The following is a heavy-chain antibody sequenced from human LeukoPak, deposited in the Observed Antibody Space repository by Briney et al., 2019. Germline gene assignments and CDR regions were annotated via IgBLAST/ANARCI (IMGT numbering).Heavy chain of an antibody. D-gene: IGHD6-13*01. Sequence: SETLSLTCSFSGDSISTYYWSWIRQSPGKGLEWIGHIYSSGNTDYNSSLKSRVTISVDTSGSQFSLRLSSVTATDTAVYYCARLRWQLVGPYFDYWGQGILVTVSS. V-gene: IGHV4-59*01. CDR3: ARLRWQLVGPYFDY. CDR2: IYSSGNT. CDR1: GDSISTYY. J-gene: IGHJ4*02.